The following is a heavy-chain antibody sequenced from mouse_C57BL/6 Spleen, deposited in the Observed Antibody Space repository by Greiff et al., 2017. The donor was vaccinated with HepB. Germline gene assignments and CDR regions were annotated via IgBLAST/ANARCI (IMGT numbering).Heavy chain of an antibody. CDR2: IYHGSGST. D-gene: IGHD1-1*01. V-gene: IGHV1-55*01. Sequence: QVQLQQPGAELVKPGASVKMSCKASGYTFTSYWITWVKQRPGQGLEWIGDIYHGSGSTNYNEKFKSKATLTVDTSSSTAYMQLSSLTSEDSAVYYCARWTTSVENYFDYWGQGTTLTVSS. CDR1: GYTFTSYW. J-gene: IGHJ2*01. CDR3: ARWTTSVENYFDY.